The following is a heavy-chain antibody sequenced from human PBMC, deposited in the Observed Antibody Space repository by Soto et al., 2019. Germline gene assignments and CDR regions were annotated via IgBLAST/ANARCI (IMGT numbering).Heavy chain of an antibody. CDR1: GGSFSGYY. J-gene: IGHJ6*02. CDR2: INHSGST. Sequence: QVQLQQWGAGLLKPSETLSLTCAVYGGSFSGYYWSWIRQPPGKGLEWIGEINHSGSTNYNPSLTSRVTISVDTSKNQFSLKLSSVTAADTAVYYCARGGSSSSYYYYGMDVWGQGTTVTVSS. D-gene: IGHD6-6*01. CDR3: ARGGSSSSYYYYGMDV. V-gene: IGHV4-34*01.